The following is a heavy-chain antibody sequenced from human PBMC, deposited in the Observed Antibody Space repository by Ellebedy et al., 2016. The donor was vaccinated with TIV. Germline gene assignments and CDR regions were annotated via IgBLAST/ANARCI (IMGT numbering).Heavy chain of an antibody. CDR3: SSPAYYDNSGH. V-gene: IGHV3-73*01. J-gene: IGHJ4*02. CDR1: EFTFSGSA. D-gene: IGHD3-22*01. CDR2: IRSKANNYAN. Sequence: GESLKISCAASEFTFSGSAMHWVRQASGKGLEWVGRIRSKANNYANAYAASVKGRFTVSRDDSENTAYLQMNSLKTEDTAVYYCSSPAYYDNSGHWGQGTLVTVSS.